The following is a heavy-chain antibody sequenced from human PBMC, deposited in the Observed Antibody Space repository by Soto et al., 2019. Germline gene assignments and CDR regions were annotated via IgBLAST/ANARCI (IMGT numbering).Heavy chain of an antibody. J-gene: IGHJ4*02. V-gene: IGHV3-23*01. CDR3: AKETTEAVGDYFES. CDR2: ISATGGTT. D-gene: IGHD6-13*01. Sequence: GVLRLSCVASGFTFSSYAISWVRQAPGKGPEWVAVISATGGTTYFADSVKGRFSISRDNSKNTLYLQLRSLRGEDTAVYYCAKETTEAVGDYFESWGQGTQVTLSS. CDR1: GFTFSSYA.